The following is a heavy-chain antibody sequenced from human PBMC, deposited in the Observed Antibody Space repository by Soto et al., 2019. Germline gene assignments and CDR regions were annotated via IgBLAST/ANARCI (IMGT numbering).Heavy chain of an antibody. Sequence: QVQLVESGGGVVQPGRSLRRSCAASGFTFSSYGMHWVRQAPGKGLEWVAVIWYDGSNKYYADSVKSRFTISRDNSKNTLYLQMNSLRAEDTAVYYCAREGATVTTLEAFDIWGQGTMVTVSS. D-gene: IGHD4-17*01. CDR2: IWYDGSNK. V-gene: IGHV3-33*01. J-gene: IGHJ3*02. CDR1: GFTFSSYG. CDR3: AREGATVTTLEAFDI.